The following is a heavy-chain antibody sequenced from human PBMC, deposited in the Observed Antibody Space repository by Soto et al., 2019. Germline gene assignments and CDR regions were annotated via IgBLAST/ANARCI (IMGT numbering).Heavy chain of an antibody. J-gene: IGHJ5*02. Sequence: PSETLSLTCSVSGDYIHVGGYYWTWIRQRPGKGLEWMGYIYYTGKTYYSPSLESRLTMSVDRSKNQFSLRLTSVTAADTAVYLCGRDLTSNANCIDPWGQGTLVTVSS. V-gene: IGHV4-30-4*01. CDR1: GDYIHVGGYY. CDR3: GRDLTSNANCIDP. CDR2: IYYTGKT. D-gene: IGHD2-2*01.